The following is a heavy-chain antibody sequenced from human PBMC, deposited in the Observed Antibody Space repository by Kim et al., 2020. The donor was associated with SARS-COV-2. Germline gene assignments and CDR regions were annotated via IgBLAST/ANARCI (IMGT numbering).Heavy chain of an antibody. D-gene: IGHD6-13*01. CDR2: ISAYNGNT. CDR3: ARGTPKAAAGRYYYYYYMDV. Sequence: ASVKVSCKASGYTFTSYGINWVRQAPGQGLEWMGWISAYNGNTNYAQKLQGRVTMTTDTSTSTAYMELRSLRSDDTAVYYCARGTPKAAAGRYYYYYYMDVWGKGTTVTVSS. J-gene: IGHJ6*03. V-gene: IGHV1-18*01. CDR1: GYTFTSYG.